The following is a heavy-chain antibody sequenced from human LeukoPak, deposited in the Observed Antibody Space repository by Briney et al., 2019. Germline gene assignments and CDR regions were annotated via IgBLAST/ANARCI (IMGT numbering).Heavy chain of an antibody. Sequence: SETLSLTCTVAGGSISSSTYYWGWIRQPPGKGLEWIGSIYYSGGTYYNPSLKSRVTISVDTSKNQFSLKLSSVTAADTAVYYCARDRSRIYDFEYWGQGTLVTVSS. CDR2: IYYSGGT. V-gene: IGHV4-39*07. J-gene: IGHJ4*02. CDR3: ARDRSRIYDFEY. CDR1: GGSISSSTYY. D-gene: IGHD6-13*01.